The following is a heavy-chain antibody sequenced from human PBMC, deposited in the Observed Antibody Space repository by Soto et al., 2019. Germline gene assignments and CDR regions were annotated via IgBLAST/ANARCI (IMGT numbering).Heavy chain of an antibody. CDR2: ISAYNGNT. D-gene: IGHD3-9*01. J-gene: IGHJ5*02. V-gene: IGHV1-18*01. CDR1: GYTFTSYG. CDR3: ARVLSNYDILTGYYSNWFDP. Sequence: ASVKVSCKASGYTFTSYGFSWVRQAPGQGLEWMGWISAYNGNTNYAQKLQGRVTMTTDTSTSTAYMELRSLRSDDTAVYYCARVLSNYDILTGYYSNWFDPWGQGTLVTVSS.